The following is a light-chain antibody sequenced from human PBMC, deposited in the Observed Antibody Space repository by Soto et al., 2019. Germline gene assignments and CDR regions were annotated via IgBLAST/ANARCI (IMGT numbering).Light chain of an antibody. CDR3: QQYYTTPYT. V-gene: IGKV4-1*01. J-gene: IGKJ2*01. CDR2: RAS. Sequence: DIVMTQSPDSLTVSLGERATINCKSSQSVFYSSNNRNYLAWYQQKPGQPPKLLLYRASIRESGVPDRFSGSESGTDFTLAISSLQAEDVAVYYCQQYYTTPYTFGQGTRLEIK. CDR1: QSVFYSSNNRNY.